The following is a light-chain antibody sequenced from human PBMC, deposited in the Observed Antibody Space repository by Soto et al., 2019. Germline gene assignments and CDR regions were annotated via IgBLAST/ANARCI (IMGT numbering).Light chain of an antibody. V-gene: IGLV2-14*01. CDR2: EVN. CDR3: SAYTATSTLI. J-gene: IGLJ1*01. Sequence: QPVLTQPASVSGSPGQSVTISCTGTSSDVGGYDHVSWYQQHPGTAPKLMLYEVNKRPSGVSNRFSGSKSGNTASLIISGLQTADEGDYYCSAYTATSTLIFGTGTKLTVL. CDR1: SSDVGGYDH.